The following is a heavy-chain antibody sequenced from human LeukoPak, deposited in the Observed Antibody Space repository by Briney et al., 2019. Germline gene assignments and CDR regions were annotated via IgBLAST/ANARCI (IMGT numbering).Heavy chain of an antibody. J-gene: IGHJ4*02. CDR2: ISTSSSYI. Sequence: GGSLRLSCTASGFTFSSYSMNWVRQAPGKGLEWVSSISTSSSYIYYADSVKGRFTISRDNARNSLYPEMNTLRAEDTAVYYCARGHSSGWRISTRPLHYWGQGTLVTVSS. CDR1: GFTFSSYS. CDR3: ARGHSSGWRISTRPLHY. V-gene: IGHV3-21*01. D-gene: IGHD6-19*01.